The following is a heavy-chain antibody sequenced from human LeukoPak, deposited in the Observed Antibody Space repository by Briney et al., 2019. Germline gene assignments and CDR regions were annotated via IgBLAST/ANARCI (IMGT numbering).Heavy chain of an antibody. CDR2: INHSGST. Sequence: SETLSLTCAVYGGSFSGYYWSWIRQPPGKGLEWIGEINHSGSTNYNPSLKSRVTISVDRSKNQFSLKLSSVTAADTAVYYCARGSSYYDSSGYRYWGQGTLVTVSS. CDR3: ARGSSYYDSSGYRY. V-gene: IGHV4-34*01. D-gene: IGHD3-22*01. CDR1: GGSFSGYY. J-gene: IGHJ4*02.